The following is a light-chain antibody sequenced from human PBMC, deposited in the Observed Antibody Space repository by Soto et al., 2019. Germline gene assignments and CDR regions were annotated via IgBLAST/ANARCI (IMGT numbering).Light chain of an antibody. CDR3: QQSYSIRSWT. CDR2: AAS. V-gene: IGKV1-39*01. J-gene: IGKJ1*01. Sequence: DIQMTQSPSSLSASVGDRVTITCRASQTVGTFLNWYQQRPGRAPNLLIYAASNLPTGVPSRFSGSGSGTDFTLTINSLQPEDFGTYYCQQSYSIRSWTFGQGPKVDIK. CDR1: QTVGTF.